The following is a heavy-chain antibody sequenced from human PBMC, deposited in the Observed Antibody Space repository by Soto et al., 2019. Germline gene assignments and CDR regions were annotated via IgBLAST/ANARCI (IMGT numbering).Heavy chain of an antibody. CDR2: ISIHNGNT. V-gene: IGHV1-18*01. D-gene: IGHD1-1*01. CDR1: GYTFSTYG. Sequence: GASVKVSCKASGYTFSTYGISWVRQAPGQGLEWMGWISIHNGNTKKAQKLQDRVSLTTDTSTTTAYMELRSLTSDDTAIYYCVRNSRHFYNSAMYPCGQGTPVTV. J-gene: IGHJ5*02. CDR3: VRNSRHFYNSAMYP.